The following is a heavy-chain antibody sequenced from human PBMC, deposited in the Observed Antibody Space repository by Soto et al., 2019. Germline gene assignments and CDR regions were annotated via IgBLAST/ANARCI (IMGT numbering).Heavy chain of an antibody. CDR1: GFTFTRYS. CDR3: ARESEDLTSNFDY. Sequence: GGSLRLSCAASGFTFTRYSMNWVRQAPGKGLEWVSSISSTTNYIYYGDSMKGRFTISRGNAKNSLYLEMNSLRAKDTAVYYCARESEDLTSNFDYWGQGTLVTVSS. CDR2: ISSTTNYI. V-gene: IGHV3-21*06. J-gene: IGHJ4*02.